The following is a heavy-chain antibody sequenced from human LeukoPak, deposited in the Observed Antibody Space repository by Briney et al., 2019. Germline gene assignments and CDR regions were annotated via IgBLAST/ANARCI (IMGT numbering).Heavy chain of an antibody. CDR3: ARGYDFWSGNVNWFDP. V-gene: IGHV4-59*01. J-gene: IGHJ5*02. CDR2: IYYSGST. CDR1: GGSISSYY. D-gene: IGHD3-3*01. Sequence: SETLSLTCAVSGGSISSYYWSWIRQPPGKGLEWIGYIYYSGSTNYNPSLKSRVTISVDTSKNQFSLKLSSVTAADTAVYYCARGYDFWSGNVNWFDPWGQGTLVTVSS.